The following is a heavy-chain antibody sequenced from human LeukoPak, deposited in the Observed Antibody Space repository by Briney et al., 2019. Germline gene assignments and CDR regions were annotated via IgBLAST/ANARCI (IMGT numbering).Heavy chain of an antibody. CDR3: AKNALSEQKLQFFARAGGLKHCFDF. V-gene: IGHV3-23*01. D-gene: IGHD3-3*01. CDR2: ISGSGEYT. CDR1: GFTFNNYG. J-gene: IGHJ4*02. Sequence: GGSLRLSCAASGFTFNNYGMSWVPQVPGKGLEWVSGISGSGEYTYYADSVKGRLSISKDSSRNILYLQMINLRVDDTAIYYCAKNALSEQKLQFFARAGGLKHCFDFWGEGVLVTVSS.